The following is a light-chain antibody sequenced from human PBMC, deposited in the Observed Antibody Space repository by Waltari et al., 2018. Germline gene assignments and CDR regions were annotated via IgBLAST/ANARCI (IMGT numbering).Light chain of an antibody. CDR1: QSISSY. J-gene: IGKJ1*01. V-gene: IGKV1-39*01. CDR2: AAS. CDR3: QQSYSTLQT. Sequence: DIRMTQSPSSRPASVGDRVTITCRASQSISSYLKWYQQKPGKAPKLLIYAASSLQSGVPSRFSGSGSGTDFTLTISSLQPEDFATYYCQQSYSTLQTFGQGTKVEIK.